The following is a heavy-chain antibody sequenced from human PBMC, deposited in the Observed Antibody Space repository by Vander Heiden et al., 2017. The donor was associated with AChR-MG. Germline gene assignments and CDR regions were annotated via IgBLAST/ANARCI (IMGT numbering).Heavy chain of an antibody. CDR3: AREGIAAPYYYYGMDV. D-gene: IGHD6-13*01. CDR1: GYTFTSYY. CDR2: INPSGGST. Sequence: QVQPVQSGAEVKKPGASAKVSCKASGYTFTSYYMHWVRQAPGQGLEWMGIINPSGGSTSYAQKFQGRVTMTRDTSTSTVYMELSSLRSEDTAVYYCAREGIAAPYYYYGMDVWGQGTTVTVSS. V-gene: IGHV1-46*03. J-gene: IGHJ6*02.